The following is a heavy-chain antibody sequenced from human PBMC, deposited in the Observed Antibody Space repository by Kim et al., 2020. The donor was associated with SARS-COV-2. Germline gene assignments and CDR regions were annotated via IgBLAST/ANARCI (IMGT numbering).Heavy chain of an antibody. CDR1: GYTFTSYD. D-gene: IGHD3-22*01. CDR3: ARALNHQDYYYDSSGYYYSGWFDP. J-gene: IGHJ5*02. V-gene: IGHV1-8*01. Sequence: ASVKVSCKASGYTFTSYDINWVRQATGQGLEWMGWMNPNSGNTGYAQKFQGRVTMTRNTSISTAYMELSSLRSEDTAVYYCARALNHQDYYYDSSGYYYSGWFDPWGQGTLVNVYS. CDR2: MNPNSGNT.